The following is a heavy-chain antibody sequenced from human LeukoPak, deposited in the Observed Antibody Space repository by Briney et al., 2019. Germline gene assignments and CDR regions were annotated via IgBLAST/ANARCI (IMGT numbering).Heavy chain of an antibody. J-gene: IGHJ4*02. V-gene: IGHV3-21*01. D-gene: IGHD1-26*01. CDR2: ISSGNSFI. CDR3: ARDPSESYLDY. Sequence: GGSLRLSCAASGFTFSSYNMNWVRQAPGKGLEWVSFISSGNSFIYYADSVKGRFTISRDNAKNSLYLQMNNLRAEDTAVYYCARDPSESYLDYWGQGTLVTVSS. CDR1: GFTFSSYN.